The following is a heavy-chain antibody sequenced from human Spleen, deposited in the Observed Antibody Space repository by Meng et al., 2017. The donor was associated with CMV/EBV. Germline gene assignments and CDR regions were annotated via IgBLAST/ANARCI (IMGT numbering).Heavy chain of an antibody. CDR2: ISSSSSYI. CDR1: GFTFSSYS. D-gene: IGHD6-19*01. CDR3: ARDRGRAVAGTGYGMDV. V-gene: IGHV3-21*01. J-gene: IGHJ6*02. Sequence: GESLKISCAASGFTFSSYSMNWVRQAPGKGLEWVSSISSSSSYIYYADSVKGRFTISRDNAKNSLYLQMNSLRAEDTAVYYCARDRGRAVAGTGYGMDVWGQGTTVTVSS.